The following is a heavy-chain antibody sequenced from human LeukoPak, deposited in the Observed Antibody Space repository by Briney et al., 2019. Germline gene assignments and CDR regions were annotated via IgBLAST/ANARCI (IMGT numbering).Heavy chain of an antibody. CDR1: GFTFNSYA. D-gene: IGHD6-19*01. J-gene: IGHJ6*03. Sequence: GGSLRLSCVASGFTFNSYAMSWVRQAPGKGLEWVSGISGSGGSTYYADSVEGRFTISRDNSKNTLYLQMNSLRAEDTAVYYCAKDAGLIAVDYYMDVWGKGTTVTISS. CDR2: ISGSGGST. CDR3: AKDAGLIAVDYYMDV. V-gene: IGHV3-23*01.